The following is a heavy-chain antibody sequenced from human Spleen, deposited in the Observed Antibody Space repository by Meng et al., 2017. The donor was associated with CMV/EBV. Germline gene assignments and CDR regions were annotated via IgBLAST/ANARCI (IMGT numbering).Heavy chain of an antibody. CDR1: GYMFTTYF. CDR2: ISPRGGTT. J-gene: IGHJ4*02. V-gene: IGHV1-46*01. CDR3: AREFIGATRIPAAGGILDF. D-gene: IGHD2-2*01. Sequence: ASVKVSCKASGYMFTTYFIHWMRQAPGQGLEWMGLISPRGGTTTYAQKFQGRVTMARDTSRSTVYMEMRSLTSDDTAVYYCAREFIGATRIPAAGGILDFWGQGTLVTVSS.